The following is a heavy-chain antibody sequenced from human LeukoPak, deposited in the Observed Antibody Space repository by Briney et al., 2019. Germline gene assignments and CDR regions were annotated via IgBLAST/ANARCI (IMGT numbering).Heavy chain of an antibody. J-gene: IGHJ4*02. CDR1: GYTFTGYY. D-gene: IGHD6-13*01. CDR3: AREELIAAAGNDY. V-gene: IGHV1-2*06. CDR2: INPNSGGT. Sequence: ASVKVSCKASGYTFTGYYKHWVRQAPGQGLEWMGRINPNSGGTNYAQKFQGRVTMTRDTSISTAYMELSRLRSDDTAVYYCAREELIAAAGNDYWGQGTLVTVSS.